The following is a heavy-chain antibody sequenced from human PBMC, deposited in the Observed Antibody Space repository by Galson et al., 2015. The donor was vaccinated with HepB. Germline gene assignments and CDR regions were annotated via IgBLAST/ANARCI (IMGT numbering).Heavy chain of an antibody. CDR2: VSYDGINK. CDR1: GFNFISYN. J-gene: IGHJ4*02. V-gene: IGHV3-30*03. D-gene: IGHD3-22*01. CDR3: ARGRNYYDSTGSYDH. Sequence: SLRLSCAASGFNFISYNINWVRQAPGQGLEWVAAVSYDGINKYYSDSLKGRFTISRDNSKNTLYLQMNSPRVEDTAVYYCARGRNYYDSTGSYDHWGQGTLVTVSS.